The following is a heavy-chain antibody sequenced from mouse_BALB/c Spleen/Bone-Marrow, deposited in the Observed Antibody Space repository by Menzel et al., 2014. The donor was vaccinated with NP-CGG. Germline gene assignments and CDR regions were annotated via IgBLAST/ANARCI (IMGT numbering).Heavy chain of an antibody. D-gene: IGHD2-1*01. J-gene: IGHJ4*01. CDR1: GFTFSDYY. CDR3: ARDGNYYAMDY. V-gene: IGHV5-4*02. Sequence: EVHLVESGGGLVKPGGSLKLSCAASGFTFSDYYMYWVRQTPEKRLEWVATISDGGSYTYYRDSVKGRFTISRDNAKNNLYLQMSSLKSEDTAMYYCARDGNYYAMDYWGQGTSVTVSS. CDR2: ISDGGSYT.